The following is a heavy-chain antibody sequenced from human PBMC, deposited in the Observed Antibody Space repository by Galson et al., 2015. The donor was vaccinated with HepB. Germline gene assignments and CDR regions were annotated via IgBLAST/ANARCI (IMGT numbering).Heavy chain of an antibody. V-gene: IGHV3-23*01. D-gene: IGHD2-15*01. J-gene: IGHJ4*01. CDR3: AKDGVMVANNPYHFHY. CDR1: GFSFTSSG. Sequence: SLRLSCAASGFSFTSSGMTWVRQAPGRGLEWVSSITRSGGASYYTDFVKGRFTVSRDNSKNTLLLHLNSLKAADTAMYFCAKDGVMVANNPYHFHYWGHGTLVTVSS. CDR2: ITRSGGAS.